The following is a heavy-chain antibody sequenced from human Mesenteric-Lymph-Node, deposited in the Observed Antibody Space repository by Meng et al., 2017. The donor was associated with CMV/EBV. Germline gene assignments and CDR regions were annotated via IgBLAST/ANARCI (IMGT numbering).Heavy chain of an antibody. CDR3: ASLLRSKNWFDP. V-gene: IGHV4-38-2*01. CDR1: GFTFSSYA. Sequence: GSLRLSCAASGFTFSSYAMTWVRQAPGKGLEWIGSIFYRGSTYYNPSLRSRVTISRDTSKNQFSLKLSSVTAADTAVYYCASLLRSKNWFDPWGRGTLVTVSS. CDR2: IFYRGST. D-gene: IGHD3-3*01. J-gene: IGHJ5*02.